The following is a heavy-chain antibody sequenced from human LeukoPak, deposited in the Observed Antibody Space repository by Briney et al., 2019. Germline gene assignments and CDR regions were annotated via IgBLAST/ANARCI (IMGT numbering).Heavy chain of an antibody. CDR3: ARQGMAIVGAHGFSDY. V-gene: IGHV1-2*02. CDR1: GYTFTGYY. Sequence: GASVKVSCKPSGYTFTGYYIQWVRQAPRQGLEWMGWINPNSGGTNYAQKFQGRVTMTRDTSISTAYMELSRLRSDDTAVYYCARQGMAIVGAHGFSDYWGQGTLVTVSS. D-gene: IGHD1-26*01. CDR2: INPNSGGT. J-gene: IGHJ4*02.